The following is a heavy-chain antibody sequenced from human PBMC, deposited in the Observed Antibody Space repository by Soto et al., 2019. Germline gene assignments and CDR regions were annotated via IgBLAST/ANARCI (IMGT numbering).Heavy chain of an antibody. CDR2: IFDSGSS. CDR3: ARGFPYCPSGTCYPLVDY. J-gene: IGHJ4*02. D-gene: IGHD2-15*01. Sequence: SETLSLTCTVSGGSISSYFCGWIRQPPGKGLEWIGYIFDSGSSNYHPSLQSRVTISVDTSRNQFSLQLTSVTAADTAVYYCARGFPYCPSGTCYPLVDYWAQGTLVTVSS. V-gene: IGHV4-59*01. CDR1: GGSISSYF.